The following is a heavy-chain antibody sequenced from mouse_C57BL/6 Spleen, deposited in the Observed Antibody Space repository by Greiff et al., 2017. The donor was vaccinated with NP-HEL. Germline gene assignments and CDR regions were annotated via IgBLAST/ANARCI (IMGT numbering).Heavy chain of an antibody. CDR1: GFSLTSYG. V-gene: IGHV2-5*01. D-gene: IGHD1-1*01. CDR2: IWRGGST. Sequence: VKLEESGPGLVQPSQSLSITCTVSGFSLTSYGVHWVRQSPGKGLEWLGVIWRGGSTDYNAAFMSRLSITKDNSKSQVFFKMNSLQADDTAIYYCANNYYCSSYGYYYAMDYWGQGTSVTVSS. J-gene: IGHJ4*01. CDR3: ANNYYCSSYGYYYAMDY.